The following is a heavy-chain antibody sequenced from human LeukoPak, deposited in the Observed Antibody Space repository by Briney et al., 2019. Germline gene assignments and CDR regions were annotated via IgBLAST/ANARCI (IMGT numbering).Heavy chain of an antibody. CDR2: INPDGSVT. CDR1: GYTFSISW. V-gene: IGHV3-74*01. D-gene: IGHD2-8*01. CDR3: ARGVNGNSDY. J-gene: IGHJ4*02. Sequence: QPGGSLRLSCAPSGYTFSISWMHWVRQAPGKGLVWVSRINPDGSVTTYVDSVKGRFTISRDNAKNTLYLQLNSLTAEETAVYYCARGVNGNSDYWGQGTLVTVSS.